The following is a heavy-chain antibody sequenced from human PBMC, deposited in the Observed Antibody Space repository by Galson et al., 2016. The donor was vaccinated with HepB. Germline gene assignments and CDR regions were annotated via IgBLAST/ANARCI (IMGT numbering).Heavy chain of an antibody. D-gene: IGHD3-22*01. CDR3: ARGLNYHDNSGLSGY. CDR1: GYTFTRYG. CDR2: ISVYNDNT. V-gene: IGHV1-18*04. Sequence: SVKVSCKASGYTFTRYGISWVRQAPGQGLEWMGWISVYNDNTKYAQKFQGRVTMTTDTSTSTAYMGMRSLRYDDTAVYFCARGLNYHDNSGLSGYWGQGTLVTVSS. J-gene: IGHJ4*02.